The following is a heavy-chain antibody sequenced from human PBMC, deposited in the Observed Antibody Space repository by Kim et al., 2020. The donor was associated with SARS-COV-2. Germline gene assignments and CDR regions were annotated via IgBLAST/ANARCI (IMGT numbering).Heavy chain of an antibody. CDR2: LYTGGNT. CDR3: ARGGTQYTDRFQH. J-gene: IGHJ1*01. CDR1: GFTVSSNY. D-gene: IGHD1-1*01. Sequence: GGSLRLSCAASGFTVSSNYMTWVRQAPGKGLEWVSVLYTGGNTYYADSVKGRFTISRDNSKNTLYLQMNSLRAEDTAVHYGARGGTQYTDRFQHWGQGTLVTVSS. V-gene: IGHV3-53*01.